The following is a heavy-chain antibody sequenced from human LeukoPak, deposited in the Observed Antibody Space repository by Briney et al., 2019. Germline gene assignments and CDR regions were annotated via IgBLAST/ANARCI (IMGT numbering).Heavy chain of an antibody. CDR3: ARAATVRGVIRIDNWFDP. D-gene: IGHD3-10*01. Sequence: GGSLRLSCAASGFTFSSYWMHWVRQAPGKGLVWVSRINSDGSSTSYADSVKGRFTISRDNAKNTLYLQMNSLRAEDTAVYYCARAATVRGVIRIDNWFDPWGQGTLVTVSS. V-gene: IGHV3-74*01. J-gene: IGHJ5*02. CDR2: INSDGSST. CDR1: GFTFSSYW.